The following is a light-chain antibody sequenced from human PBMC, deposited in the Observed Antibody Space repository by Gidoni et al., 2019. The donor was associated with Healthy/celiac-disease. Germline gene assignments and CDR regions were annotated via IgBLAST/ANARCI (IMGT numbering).Light chain of an antibody. CDR2: DAS. CDR1: KSVSSY. V-gene: IGKV3-11*01. J-gene: IGKJ1*01. Sequence: EIVLTQSPATLFLSPGERATLSCRASKSVSSYLAWYQQKPGQAPRLLIYDASNRATGIPARFSGSGSGTDFTLTISSLEPEDFAVYYCQQRSNWPWTFGQGTKVEIK. CDR3: QQRSNWPWT.